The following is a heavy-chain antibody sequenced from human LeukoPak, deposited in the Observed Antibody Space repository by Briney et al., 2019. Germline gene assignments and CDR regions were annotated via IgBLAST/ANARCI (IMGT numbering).Heavy chain of an antibody. CDR1: GFTFSSYW. Sequence: PGGSLRLSCAASGFTFSSYWMTWVRQAPGKGLEWVASIKQDGSEKYYVDSVKGRFTISRDNAENSLYLQMNSLRAEDTAVYYCAREIVGAIKSYFDYWGQGTLVTASS. V-gene: IGHV3-7*01. CDR2: IKQDGSEK. J-gene: IGHJ4*02. CDR3: AREIVGAIKSYFDY. D-gene: IGHD1-26*01.